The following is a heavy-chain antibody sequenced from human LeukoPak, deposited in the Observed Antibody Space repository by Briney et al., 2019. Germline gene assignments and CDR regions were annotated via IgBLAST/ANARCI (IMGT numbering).Heavy chain of an antibody. CDR3: ARDRIVATRSPLDY. CDR1: GFTFSSYW. V-gene: IGHV3-7*01. J-gene: IGHJ4*02. D-gene: IGHD5-12*01. Sequence: PGGSLRLSCAASGFTFSSYWMSWVRQAPGKGLEWVANIKQDGSEKYYVDSVKGRFTISRDNAKNSLYLQMNSLRAEDTAVYYCARDRIVATRSPLDYWGQGPWSPSPQ. CDR2: IKQDGSEK.